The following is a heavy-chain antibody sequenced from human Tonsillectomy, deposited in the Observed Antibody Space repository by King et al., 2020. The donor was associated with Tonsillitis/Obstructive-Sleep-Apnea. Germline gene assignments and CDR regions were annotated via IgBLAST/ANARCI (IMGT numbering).Heavy chain of an antibody. D-gene: IGHD3-3*01. Sequence: QLVQSGGGVVQPERSLRLSCAASGFTFSSYVMHWVRQAPGKGLEWVAVISYDGSNKYYAHSVKGRFTISRDNSKNTLYLQMNSLRTEDTAVYYCARGDDFWSGYSRYYMDVWGKGTTVTVSS. CDR3: ARGDDFWSGYSRYYMDV. V-gene: IGHV3-30*04. J-gene: IGHJ6*03. CDR1: GFTFSSYV. CDR2: ISYDGSNK.